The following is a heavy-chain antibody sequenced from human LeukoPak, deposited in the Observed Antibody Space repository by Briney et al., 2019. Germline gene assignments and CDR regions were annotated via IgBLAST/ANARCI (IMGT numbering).Heavy chain of an antibody. CDR3: ARVYYDSSVVSGMDY. CDR2: IYYSGST. J-gene: IGHJ4*02. V-gene: IGHV4-39*07. Sequence: SETLSLTCTVSGGSINSNNYYWGWIRQPPGKGLEWIGSIYYSGSTYYNPSLKSRVTISVDTSKNQFSLKLSSVTAADTAVYYCARVYYDSSVVSGMDYWGQGTLVTVSS. CDR1: GGSINSNNYY. D-gene: IGHD3-22*01.